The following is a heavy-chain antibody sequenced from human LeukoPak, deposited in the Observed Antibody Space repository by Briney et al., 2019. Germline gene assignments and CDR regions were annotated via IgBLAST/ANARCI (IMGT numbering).Heavy chain of an antibody. CDR3: ARLPYYYDSSGYYYFSFDY. J-gene: IGHJ4*02. CDR2: INHSGST. Sequence: PSETLSLTCAVYGESFSSYYWSWIRQPPGKGLEWIGEINHSGSTNYNPSLKSRVTISVDTSKNQFSLKLSSVTAADTAVYYCARLPYYYDSSGYYYFSFDYWGQGTLVTVSS. CDR1: GESFSSYY. V-gene: IGHV4-34*01. D-gene: IGHD3-22*01.